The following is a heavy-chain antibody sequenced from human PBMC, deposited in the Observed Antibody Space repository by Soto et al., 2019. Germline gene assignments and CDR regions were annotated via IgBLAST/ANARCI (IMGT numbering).Heavy chain of an antibody. CDR3: ARGRLPWRYFDY. D-gene: IGHD4-17*01. V-gene: IGHV4-31*03. CDR1: GDSISSGGYF. Sequence: KPSETLSLTCTVSGDSISSGGYFWNWIRHHPGKGLEWIGYIFYSGTTFYNPSLKSRLSISVDTSNNQFSLNLTSVTAADTAVYLCARGRLPWRYFDYWGQGALVTVYS. J-gene: IGHJ4*02. CDR2: IFYSGTT.